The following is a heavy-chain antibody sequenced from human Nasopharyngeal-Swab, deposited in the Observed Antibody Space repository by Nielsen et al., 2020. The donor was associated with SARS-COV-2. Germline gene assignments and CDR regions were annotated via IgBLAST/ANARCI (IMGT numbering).Heavy chain of an antibody. CDR1: GGSISSSSYY. Sequence: GSLRLSCTVSGGSISSSSYYWGWIRQPPVKGLEYIGSIYYRGSTNYNPSLRSRVTISVDTSKNQFSLKLSSVTAADTAVYYCARREGAIFGVVTYFDYWGQGTLVTV. V-gene: IGHV4-39*01. CDR3: ARREGAIFGVVTYFDY. J-gene: IGHJ4*02. CDR2: IYYRGST. D-gene: IGHD3-3*01.